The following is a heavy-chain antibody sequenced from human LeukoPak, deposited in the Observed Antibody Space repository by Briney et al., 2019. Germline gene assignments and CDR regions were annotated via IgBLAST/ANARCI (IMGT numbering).Heavy chain of an antibody. J-gene: IGHJ4*02. D-gene: IGHD6-19*01. V-gene: IGHV3-33*08. CDR2: IWSDGSNK. CDR1: GFTFSSFS. CDR3: AREAVAGTPDY. Sequence: GGSLRLSCAASGFTFSSFSMNWFRQAPGKGLEWVAVIWSDGSNKAYADSVRGRFTISRDNSKNTLYLQMNSLRAEDTAVYYCAREAVAGTPDYWGQGTLVTVSS.